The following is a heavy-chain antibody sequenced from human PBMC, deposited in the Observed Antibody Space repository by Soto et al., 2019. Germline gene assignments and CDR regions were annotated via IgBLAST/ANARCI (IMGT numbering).Heavy chain of an antibody. CDR3: ARQRPTDGRWEFSHYYGMDV. J-gene: IGHJ6*02. V-gene: IGHV4-34*12. D-gene: IGHD1-26*01. CDR2: IIHSEST. CDR1: GGSFSAYY. Sequence: SETLSLTCAVYGGSFSAYYWSWVRQPPGKGLEWIGEIIHSESTKYNPSLKSRVTISVDTSTNQFSLKLSSGTAANTAVYYCARQRPTDGRWEFSHYYGMDVWGQGTPVTVSS.